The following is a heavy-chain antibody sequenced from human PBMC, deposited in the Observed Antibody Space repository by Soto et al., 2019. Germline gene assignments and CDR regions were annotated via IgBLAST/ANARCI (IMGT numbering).Heavy chain of an antibody. Sequence: QVQLVQSGAEVKKPGASVKVSCKASGYTFTSYAMHWVRQAPGQRLEWMGWINAGNGNTKYSQKFQGRVTITRDTSASTAYMELSSLRSEDTAVYYCARDYRKPPTLDFGGVIVRPYYFDYWGQGTLVTVSS. V-gene: IGHV1-3*01. D-gene: IGHD3-16*02. CDR1: GYTFTSYA. J-gene: IGHJ4*02. CDR3: ARDYRKPPTLDFGGVIVRPYYFDY. CDR2: INAGNGNT.